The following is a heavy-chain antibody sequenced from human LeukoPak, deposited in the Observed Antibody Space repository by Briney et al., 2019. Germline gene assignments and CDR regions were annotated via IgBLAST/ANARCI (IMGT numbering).Heavy chain of an antibody. CDR2: IYYSGST. D-gene: IGHD6-13*01. CDR3: AREGVAARLDY. Sequence: SETLCLTCTVSGGSISSYYWSGIRQPPGKGLEWIGYIYYSGSTNYNSSLKSRVTISVDTSKNQFSLKLSSVTAADTAVYYCAREGVAARLDYWGQGTLATVSS. V-gene: IGHV4-59*01. CDR1: GGSISSYY. J-gene: IGHJ4*02.